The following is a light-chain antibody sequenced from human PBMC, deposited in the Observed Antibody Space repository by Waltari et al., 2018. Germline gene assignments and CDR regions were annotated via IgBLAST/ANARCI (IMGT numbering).Light chain of an antibody. CDR1: QSVSRT. Sequence: EIVLTQSPGTLFLSPGEVATLSCRASQSVSRTLAWYQQKPGQAPRLLIYGASSRATGIPDRFSGSGSGTDFSLTISRLEPDDSAVYFCQHYVSLPATFGQGTKVEIK. J-gene: IGKJ1*01. V-gene: IGKV3-20*01. CDR3: QHYVSLPAT. CDR2: GAS.